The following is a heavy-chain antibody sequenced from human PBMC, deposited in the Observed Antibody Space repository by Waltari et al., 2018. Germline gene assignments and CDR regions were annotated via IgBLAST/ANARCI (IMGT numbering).Heavy chain of an antibody. J-gene: IGHJ3*01. V-gene: IGHV4-4*07. CDR1: GGSISNHY. CDR2: IFSGGST. Sequence: QVQLQESGPGLVKPPETLSLTCSVSGGSISNHYWTGIRQPAGSRLEWIGRIFSGGSTSYNASLQSRVTMSVDTSKNQFSLKLFSVTAADTAVYYCARGDHSDPDSYDLWGQGTMVTVSA. D-gene: IGHD4-17*01. CDR3: ARGDHSDPDSYDL.